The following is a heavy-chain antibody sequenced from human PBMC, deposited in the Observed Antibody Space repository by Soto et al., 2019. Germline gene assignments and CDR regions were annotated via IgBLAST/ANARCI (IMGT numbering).Heavy chain of an antibody. CDR2: INHSGTT. J-gene: IGHJ4*02. CDR1: GGSFSGYY. D-gene: IGHD2-2*01. CDR3: ARGIGYCSSTICYSSRQLRFYS. V-gene: IGHV4-34*01. Sequence: QVQLQQWGAGLLKTSETLSLTCAVYGGSFSGYYWTWIRQTPGKGLEWIGEINHSGTTKYNPSLKSQVTMSIDTSKNHFSLHVTSVTAADTAVYFCARGIGYCSSTICYSSRQLRFYSWGQGSLVTVSS.